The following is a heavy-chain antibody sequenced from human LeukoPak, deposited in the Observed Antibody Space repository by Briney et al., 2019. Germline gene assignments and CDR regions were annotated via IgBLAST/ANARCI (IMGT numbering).Heavy chain of an antibody. D-gene: IGHD3-22*01. J-gene: IGHJ5*02. CDR3: ARGTSAMIVVVITWFDP. Sequence: GASVKVSCKASGYTFTSYGISWVRQAPGQGLEWMGWISTYNGNTNYAQKFQGRVTMTRDTSISTAYMELSRLRSDDTAVYYCARGTSAMIVVVITWFDPWGQGTLVTVSS. CDR2: ISTYNGNT. CDR1: GYTFTSYG. V-gene: IGHV1-18*01.